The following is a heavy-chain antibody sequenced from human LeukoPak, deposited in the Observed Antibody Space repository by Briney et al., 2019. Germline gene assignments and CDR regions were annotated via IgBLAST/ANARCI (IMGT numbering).Heavy chain of an antibody. CDR3: AREFSGTYYADY. CDR1: GGSLNSYY. D-gene: IGHD1-26*01. J-gene: IGHJ4*02. V-gene: IGHV4-34*01. Sequence: SETLSLTCAVSGGSLNSYYWGWICQSPGKGLEWIGDANVRGTANYNPTLKSRATISIDTSKNQFSLQLTSVTAADTALYYCAREFSGTYYADYWGQGTLVTVSS. CDR2: ANVRGTA.